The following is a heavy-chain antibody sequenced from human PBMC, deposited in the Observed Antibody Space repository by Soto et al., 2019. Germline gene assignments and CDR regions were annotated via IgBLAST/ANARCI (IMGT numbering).Heavy chain of an antibody. D-gene: IGHD6-19*01. CDR3: TTAAAGTEVVPYYYTIDV. J-gene: IGHJ6*02. CDR1: GFTFNNAW. V-gene: IGHV3-15*01. CDR2: IKSKSDGETT. Sequence: GSLRLSYAASGFTFNNAWMSWVRQAPGKGLEWVGRIKSKSDGETTDYAAPVRGRFSISRDDSKNMLYLQMNSLKTEDTAVYFCTTAAAGTEVVPYYYTIDVWGQGTTVTVSS.